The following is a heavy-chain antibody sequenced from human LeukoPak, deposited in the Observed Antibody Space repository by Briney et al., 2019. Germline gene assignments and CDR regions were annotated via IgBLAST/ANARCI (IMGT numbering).Heavy chain of an antibody. CDR3: ARGFGGNSFDY. J-gene: IGHJ4*01. V-gene: IGHV4-30-2*01. Sequence: SQTLSLTCAVSGVSTSSGGSSWNWIRQPPGKGLEWIGNIYHSGYTYYNPSLESRVTISVASSKNQFSLMLSSVTAADTAVYYCARGFGGNSFDYWGHGTLVTVSS. CDR1: GVSTSSGGSS. D-gene: IGHD4-23*01. CDR2: IYHSGYT.